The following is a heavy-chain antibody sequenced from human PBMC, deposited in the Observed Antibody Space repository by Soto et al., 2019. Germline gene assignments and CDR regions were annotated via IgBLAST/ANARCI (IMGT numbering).Heavy chain of an antibody. V-gene: IGHV4-31*03. D-gene: IGHD5-12*01. CDR1: GGSISIGGYY. CDR3: AREWQYYYGMDV. Sequence: SETLSLTCTVSGGSISIGGYYWSWIRQHPGKGLEWIGYIYYSGSTYYNPSLKSRVTISVDTSKNQFSLKLSSVTAADTAVYYCAREWQYYYGMDVWGQGTTVTVSS. J-gene: IGHJ6*02. CDR2: IYYSGST.